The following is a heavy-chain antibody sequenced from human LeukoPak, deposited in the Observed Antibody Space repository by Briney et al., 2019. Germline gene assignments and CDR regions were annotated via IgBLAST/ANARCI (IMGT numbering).Heavy chain of an antibody. CDR1: GFTFSSYS. V-gene: IGHV3-21*01. CDR3: ARDHEAAAGTPPFDY. Sequence: GGSLRLSCAASGFTFSSYSMNWVRQAPGKGLEWVSSISSSSSYIYYADSAKGRFTISRDNAKNSLYLQMNSLRAEDTAVYYCARDHEAAAGTPPFDYWGQGTLVTVSS. CDR2: ISSSSSYI. J-gene: IGHJ4*02. D-gene: IGHD6-13*01.